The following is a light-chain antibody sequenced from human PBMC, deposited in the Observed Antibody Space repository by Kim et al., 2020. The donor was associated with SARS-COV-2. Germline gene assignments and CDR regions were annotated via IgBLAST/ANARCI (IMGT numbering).Light chain of an antibody. CDR3: QQYNNWPRWT. Sequence: SPGERATLSCGASQSVSNYLAWYQQKPGQAPRLLIYGASTRATGIPARFSGSGSGTEFTLTISSLQSEDFAVYYCQQYNNWPRWTFGQGTKVDIK. J-gene: IGKJ1*01. CDR1: QSVSNY. V-gene: IGKV3-15*01. CDR2: GAS.